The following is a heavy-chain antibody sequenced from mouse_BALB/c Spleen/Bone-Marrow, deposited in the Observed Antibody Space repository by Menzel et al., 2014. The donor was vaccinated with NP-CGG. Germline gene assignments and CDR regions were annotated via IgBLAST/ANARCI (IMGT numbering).Heavy chain of an antibody. Sequence: EVKLVESGGGLVQPGGSLRLSCATSGFTFSDFYMEWVRQPPGKRLEWIAASRNKANDYTTEYSASVKGRFIVSRDTSQSILYLQMNALRAEDTAIYYCARDYYGSSYWYFDVWGAGTTVTFSS. D-gene: IGHD1-1*01. J-gene: IGHJ1*01. CDR3: ARDYYGSSYWYFDV. V-gene: IGHV7-1*02. CDR1: GFTFSDFY. CDR2: SRNKANDYTT.